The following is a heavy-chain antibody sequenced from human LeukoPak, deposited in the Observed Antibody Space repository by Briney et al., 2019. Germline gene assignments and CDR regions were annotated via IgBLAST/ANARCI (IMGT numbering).Heavy chain of an antibody. CDR3: AKGENRDSSGYYDY. Sequence: KPGGSLRLSCAASGFTFSSYSMNWVRQAPGKGLEWVSSISSSSSYIYYADSVKGRFTISRDNAKNSLYLQMNSLRAEDTAVYYCAKGENRDSSGYYDYWGQGTLVTVSS. D-gene: IGHD3-22*01. V-gene: IGHV3-21*01. CDR2: ISSSSSYI. CDR1: GFTFSSYS. J-gene: IGHJ4*02.